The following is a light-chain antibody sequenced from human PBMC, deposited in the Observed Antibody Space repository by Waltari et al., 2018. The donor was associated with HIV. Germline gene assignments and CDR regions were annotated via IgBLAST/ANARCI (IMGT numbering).Light chain of an antibody. CDR1: SSDFGFDNY. Sequence: QSVLTQPASVSGSPGQSVTISCTGTSSDFGFDNYVSWYQQYPGKAPTLIIYEVSSRPSGVSDRFSGSKSGNPASLTISGLQNEDEADYFCTSYTTSDTLRFGGGTKVTVL. J-gene: IGLJ3*02. CDR2: EVS. CDR3: TSYTTSDTLR. V-gene: IGLV2-14*03.